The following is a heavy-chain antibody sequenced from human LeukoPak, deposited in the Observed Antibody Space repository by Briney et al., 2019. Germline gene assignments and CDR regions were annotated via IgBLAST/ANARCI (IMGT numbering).Heavy chain of an antibody. CDR1: GFTFSAYA. CDR3: ARDPNGDYIGAFDM. CDR2: IRGGGSSA. V-gene: IGHV3-23*01. Sequence: HPGGSLRLSCTASGFTFSAYAMMWVRQAPGKGPEWVSAIRGGGSSAFYADSVKGRFTISRNNSKYTLFLQMNSLRAEDTAVYYCARDPNGDYIGAFDMWGPGTMVTVSS. J-gene: IGHJ3*02. D-gene: IGHD4-17*01.